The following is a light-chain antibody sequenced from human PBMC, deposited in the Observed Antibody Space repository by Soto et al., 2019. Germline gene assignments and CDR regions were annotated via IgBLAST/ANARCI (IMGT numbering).Light chain of an antibody. CDR2: DAA. CDR3: QQYNIGYT. J-gene: IGKJ2*01. Sequence: IQMTQSPSTLSASVGDRVTITCRASQSINKWVAWFQQKSGRAPKRLIYDAATLQSGVPSRFSGTGSGTDFSLTISSLQPEDFATYYCQQYNIGYTFGQGTRLDIK. CDR1: QSINKW. V-gene: IGKV1-5*01.